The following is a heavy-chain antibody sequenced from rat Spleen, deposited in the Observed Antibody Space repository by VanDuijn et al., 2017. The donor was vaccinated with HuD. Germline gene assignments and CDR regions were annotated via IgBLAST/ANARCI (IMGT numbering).Heavy chain of an antibody. D-gene: IGHD4-1*01. CDR2: ISSGGSK. CDR3: ARDGGELGY. V-gene: IGHV2S12*01. CDR1: GFSLTSNG. Sequence: QVQLKESGPGLVQPSQTLSLTCTVSGFSLTSNGVSWVRQPPGKGLEWIAAISSGGSKDYNSLLKSRLSISRDTSKSQVFLKMNSLQTEDTATYYCARDGGELGYWGQGVMVTVSS. J-gene: IGHJ2*01.